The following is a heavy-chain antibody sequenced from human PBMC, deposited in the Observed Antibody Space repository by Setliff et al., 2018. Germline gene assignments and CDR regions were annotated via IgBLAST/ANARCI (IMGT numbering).Heavy chain of an antibody. D-gene: IGHD3-10*01. Sequence: PGGSLRLSCAASAFSFSTYVVRWVRQAPGKGLEWVAVISGSGGSTYYADSVKGRFTITRDSSKNTLYLQMNSLRAEDTAVYYCAKDRRNVLLFKWFDPWGQGTLVTVSS. CDR1: AFSFSTYV. CDR3: AKDRRNVLLFKWFDP. J-gene: IGHJ5*02. CDR2: ISGSGGST. V-gene: IGHV3-23*01.